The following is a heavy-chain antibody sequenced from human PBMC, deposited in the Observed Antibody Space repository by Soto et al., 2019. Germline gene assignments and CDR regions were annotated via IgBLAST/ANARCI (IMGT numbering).Heavy chain of an antibody. J-gene: IGHJ4*02. CDR3: ARGDLGYYYDSSGYTFVDY. CDR2: INPNSGGT. D-gene: IGHD3-22*01. Sequence: ASVKVSCKASGYTFTTYALHWVRRAPGQGLEWMGWINPNSGGTNYAQKFQGRVTMTRDTSISTAYMELSRLRSDDTAVYYCARGDLGYYYDSSGYTFVDYWGQGTLVTVSS. CDR1: GYTFTTYA. V-gene: IGHV1-2*02.